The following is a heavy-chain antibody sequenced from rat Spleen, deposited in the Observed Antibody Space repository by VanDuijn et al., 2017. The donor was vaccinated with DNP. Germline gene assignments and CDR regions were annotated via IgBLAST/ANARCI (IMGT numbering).Heavy chain of an antibody. Sequence: EVQLVESGGALLQPGRSLKLSCAASGFTFSDYYMAWVRQAPTKGLEWVASISYDGASTYYRDSVKGRFTISRDNAKSTLYLQMDSLRSEDTATYYCATGTLAYWDQGTLVTVSS. V-gene: IGHV5-20*01. J-gene: IGHJ3*01. CDR3: ATGTLAY. CDR2: ISYDGAST. CDR1: GFTFSDYY.